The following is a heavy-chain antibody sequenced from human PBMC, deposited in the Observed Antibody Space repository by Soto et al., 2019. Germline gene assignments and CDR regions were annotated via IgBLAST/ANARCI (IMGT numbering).Heavy chain of an antibody. CDR1: GWPFSGYY. CDR3: ARQDYVWGSYRPGYGMDV. J-gene: IGHJ6*02. V-gene: IGHV4-34*01. D-gene: IGHD3-16*02. CDR2: INHSGST. Sequence: XEALSLTCAVDGWPFSGYYWSWIREPPGKGLEWIGEINHSGSTNYNPSLKSRVTISVDTSKNQFSLKLSSVTAADTAVYYCARQDYVWGSYRPGYGMDVWGQGTTVTVSS.